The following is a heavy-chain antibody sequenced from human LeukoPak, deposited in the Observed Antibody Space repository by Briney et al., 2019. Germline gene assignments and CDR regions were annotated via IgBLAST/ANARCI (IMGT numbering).Heavy chain of an antibody. CDR2: IGVGGTT. V-gene: IGHV3-23*01. CDR3: AKTQGYYDC. J-gene: IGHJ4*02. D-gene: IGHD3-22*01. Sequence: LCCRASGRACGYIAMDGVPQATEKGLEWVSGIGVGGTTYYADSVKGRFTISRDTSKNTLYLQMNSLRVEDTAVYYCAKTQGYYDCWGQGTLVTVSS. CDR1: GRACGYIA.